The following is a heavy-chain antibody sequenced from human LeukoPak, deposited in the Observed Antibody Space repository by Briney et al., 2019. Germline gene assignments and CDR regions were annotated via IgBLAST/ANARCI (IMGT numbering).Heavy chain of an antibody. CDR3: ARGEGQPEDYYYYYMDV. CDR1: GDSVSSNSAA. CDR2: TYYRSKWYN. J-gene: IGHJ6*03. V-gene: IGHV6-1*01. Sequence: SQTLSLTCAISGDSVSSNSAAWNWIRQSPSRGLEWLGRTYYRSKWYNDYAVSVRSRIIINPDTSKNQFSLQLNSVTPDDTAVYYCARGEGQPEDYYYYYMDVWGKGTTVTVSS. D-gene: IGHD6-13*01.